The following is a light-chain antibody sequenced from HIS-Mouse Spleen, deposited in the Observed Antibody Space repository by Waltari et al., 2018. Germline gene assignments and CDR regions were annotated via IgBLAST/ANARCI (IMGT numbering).Light chain of an antibody. CDR3: CSYAGSSTFEV. CDR2: EGT. Sequence: QSALTQPASVSGSPGQSITISCTGTSSDVGSYNLVSWYQQHPGKAPKPMIYEGTKRTSGVSNRFSGSKSGNTASLTISGLQAEDEADYYCCSYAGSSTFEVFGGGTKLTVL. CDR1: SSDVGSYNL. J-gene: IGLJ2*01. V-gene: IGLV2-23*03.